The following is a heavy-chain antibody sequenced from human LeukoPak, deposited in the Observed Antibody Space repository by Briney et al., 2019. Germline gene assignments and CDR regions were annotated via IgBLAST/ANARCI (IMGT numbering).Heavy chain of an antibody. CDR1: GFIFSNYA. V-gene: IGHV3-48*01. CDR3: AKESTVTPGSVNWFDS. CDR2: ISSSGSTI. D-gene: IGHD4-17*01. Sequence: GRSLRLSCAASGFIFSNYAMHWVRQAPGKGLEWVSYISSSGSTIYYADSVKGRFTISRDNFKNRLFLQMKSLRAEDTAVYYCAKESTVTPGSVNWFDSWGQGTLVTVSS. J-gene: IGHJ5*01.